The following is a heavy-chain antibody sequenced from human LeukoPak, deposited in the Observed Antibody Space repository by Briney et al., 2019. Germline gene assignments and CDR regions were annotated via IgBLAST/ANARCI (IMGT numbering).Heavy chain of an antibody. J-gene: IGHJ4*02. CDR3: ARDLVGATSTFAF. V-gene: IGHV3-23*01. Sequence: GGSLRLSCAGSGFTLSNYAMNWVRQAPGKGLEWVSGIIGSGDATYFADSVRGRFTISRDNSKNTLYLQMNSLRAEDTALYYCARDLVGATSTFAFWGQGTLVTVSS. CDR1: GFTLSNYA. D-gene: IGHD1-26*01. CDR2: IIGSGDAT.